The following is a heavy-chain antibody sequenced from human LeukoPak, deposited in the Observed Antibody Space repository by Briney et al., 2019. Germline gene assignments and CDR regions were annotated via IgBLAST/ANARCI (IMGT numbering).Heavy chain of an antibody. CDR2: INHSGST. CDR3: ARVPFSTSGTRYYYYGMDV. Sequence: EPSETLSLTCTVSGGSISSSSYYWGWIRQPPGKGLEWIGEINHSGSTNYNPSLKSRVTISVDTSKNQFSLKLSSVTAADTAVYYCARVPFSTSGTRYYYYGMDVWGQGTTVTVSS. V-gene: IGHV4-39*07. CDR1: GGSISSSSYY. J-gene: IGHJ6*02. D-gene: IGHD1-1*01.